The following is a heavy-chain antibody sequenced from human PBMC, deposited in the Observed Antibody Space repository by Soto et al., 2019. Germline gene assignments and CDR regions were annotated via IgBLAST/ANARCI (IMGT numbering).Heavy chain of an antibody. CDR3: AIDEGGYDILTVYYKAHHVDY. CDR1: GYTFTHFY. D-gene: IGHD3-9*01. J-gene: IGHJ4*02. CDR2: ISPHNFNT. Sequence: QVQLEQSGAEVKKPGDSVKVSCKASGYTFTHFYITWVRQAPGQGLEWMGAISPHNFNTNYAQKFRGRVSLTTEKSTNTTYMDLRSLTSDDTAVYYCAIDEGGYDILTVYYKAHHVDYWCQGVPGTVSS. V-gene: IGHV1-18*01.